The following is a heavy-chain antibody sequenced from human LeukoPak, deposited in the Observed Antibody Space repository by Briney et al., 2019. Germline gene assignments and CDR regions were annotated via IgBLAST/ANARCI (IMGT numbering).Heavy chain of an antibody. Sequence: GGSLRLSCAASGFTFSSYSMNWVRQAPGKGLEWVSSISSSSYIYYADSVKGRFTISRDNAKNSLYLQMNSLRAEDTAVYYCARGRNIVATILTGWGQGTLVTVSS. V-gene: IGHV3-21*01. CDR2: ISSSSYI. J-gene: IGHJ4*02. CDR3: ARGRNIVATILTG. CDR1: GFTFSSYS. D-gene: IGHD5-12*01.